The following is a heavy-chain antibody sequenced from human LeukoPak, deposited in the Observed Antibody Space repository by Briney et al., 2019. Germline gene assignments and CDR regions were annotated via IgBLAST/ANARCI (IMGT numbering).Heavy chain of an antibody. CDR3: ARHGSGWYADFDY. Sequence: PSETLSPTCTVSGGSISSYYWSWIRQPPGKGLEWIGYIYYSGSTNYNPSLKSRVTISVDTSKNQFSLKLSSVTAADTAVYYCARHGSGWYADFDYWGQGTLVTVSS. V-gene: IGHV4-59*08. CDR1: GGSISSYY. D-gene: IGHD6-19*01. CDR2: IYYSGST. J-gene: IGHJ4*02.